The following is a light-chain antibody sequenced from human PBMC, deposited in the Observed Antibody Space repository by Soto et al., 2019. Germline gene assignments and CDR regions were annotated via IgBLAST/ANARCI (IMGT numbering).Light chain of an antibody. CDR3: QQTYDTQGT. CDR2: TTS. Sequence: DIQVTQSPASLSASVGDRVTISCRASESIASYLHWYQHKPGKAPKPLISTTSTVQSGVPSRFSGTGTGTDFTLTISSLQPEDYATYYCQQTYDTQGTFGQGTKVDIK. J-gene: IGKJ1*01. V-gene: IGKV1-39*01. CDR1: ESIASY.